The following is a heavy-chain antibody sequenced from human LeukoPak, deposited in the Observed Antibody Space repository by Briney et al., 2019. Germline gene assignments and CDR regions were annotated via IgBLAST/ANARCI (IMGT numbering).Heavy chain of an antibody. CDR1: GLSLRTSGMC. CDR3: ALSARKGTFDI. V-gene: IGHV2-70*16. Sequence: KVPGPVLVKPTQTLTLTCTFSGLSLRTSGMCVTWIRQPPGKALDWLAHIDWDDDEIYSTSLKTRLSISKDTSKNQVVLTMTNMDPVDTATYYCALSARKGTFDIWGQGTMVTVSS. CDR2: IDWDDDE. D-gene: IGHD3-10*01. J-gene: IGHJ3*02.